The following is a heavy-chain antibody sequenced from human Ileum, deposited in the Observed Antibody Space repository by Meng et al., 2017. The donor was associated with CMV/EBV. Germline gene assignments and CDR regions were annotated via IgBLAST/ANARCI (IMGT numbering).Heavy chain of an antibody. CDR3: ARENPGLDS. Sequence: GESLKISCVTSGFTFSSHGMAWVRQAPGKGLEWVTTTSAGGTNIYYADSVKGRFSISRDSAKNSLYLDLNSLRAEDTAVYYCARENPGLDSWGQGALVTVSS. J-gene: IGHJ5*01. V-gene: IGHV3-21*01. CDR2: TSAGGTNI. CDR1: GFTFSSHG.